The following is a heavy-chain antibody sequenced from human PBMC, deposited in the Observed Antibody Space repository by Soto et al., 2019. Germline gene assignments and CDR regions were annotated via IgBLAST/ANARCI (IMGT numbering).Heavy chain of an antibody. CDR2: IYYSGST. Sequence: SETLSLTCTVSGGSISSSSYYWGWIRQPPGKGLEWIGSIYYSGSTYYNPSLKSRVTISVDTSKNQFSLKLSSVTAADTAVYYCASVVVPAAIGYWGQGTLVTVSS. D-gene: IGHD2-2*01. J-gene: IGHJ4*02. CDR3: ASVVVPAAIGY. V-gene: IGHV4-39*07. CDR1: GGSISSSSYY.